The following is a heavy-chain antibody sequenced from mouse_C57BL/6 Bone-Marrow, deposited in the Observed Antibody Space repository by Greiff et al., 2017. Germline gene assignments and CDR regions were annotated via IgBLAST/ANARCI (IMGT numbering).Heavy chain of an antibody. D-gene: IGHD2-2*01. Sequence: VQLVESGPGLVAPSQSLSITCTVSGFSLTSYGVDWVRQSPGKGLEWLGVIWGVGSTNYNSALKSRLSISKDNSKSQVFLKMNSLQTDDTAMYYCASMVTTRGAWFAYWGQGTLVTVSA. J-gene: IGHJ3*01. CDR3: ASMVTTRGAWFAY. CDR2: IWGVGST. CDR1: GFSLTSYG. V-gene: IGHV2-6*01.